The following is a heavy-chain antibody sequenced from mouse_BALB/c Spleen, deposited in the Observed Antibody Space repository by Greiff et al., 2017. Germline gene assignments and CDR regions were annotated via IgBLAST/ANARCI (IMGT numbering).Heavy chain of an antibody. CDR2: IWAGGST. Sequence: VMLVESGPGLVAPSQSLSITCTVSGFSLTSYGVHWVRQPPGKGLEWLGVIWAGGSTNYNSALMSRLSISKDNSKSQVFLKMNSLQTDDTAMYYCAREIYDGYYYAMDYWGQGTSVTVSS. CDR3: AREIYDGYYYAMDY. CDR1: GFSLTSYG. J-gene: IGHJ4*01. D-gene: IGHD2-3*01. V-gene: IGHV2-9*02.